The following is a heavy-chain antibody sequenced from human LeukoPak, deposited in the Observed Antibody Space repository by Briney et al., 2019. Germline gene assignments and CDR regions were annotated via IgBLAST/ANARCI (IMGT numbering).Heavy chain of an antibody. D-gene: IGHD3-10*01. J-gene: IGHJ4*02. CDR3: ARGGGITMVRGASRYYFDY. V-gene: IGHV1-8*03. CDR1: GYTFTSYD. CDR2: MNPNSGNT. Sequence: ASVKVSCKASGYTFTSYDINWVRQATGQGLEWMGWMNPNSGNTGYAQKFQGRVTITRNTSISTAYMELSSLRSDDTAVYYCARGGGITMVRGASRYYFDYWGQGTLVTVSS.